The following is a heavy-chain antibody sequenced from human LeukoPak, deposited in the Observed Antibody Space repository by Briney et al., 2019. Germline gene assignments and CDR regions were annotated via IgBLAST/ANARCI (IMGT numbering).Heavy chain of an antibody. Sequence: GGSLRLSCAASGFTFSSYAMSWVRQAPGKGLEWVSAISGSGGSTYYADSVKGRFTISRDTAKKSLYLQMDSLRAEDTGVYFCARTDDFWSGYSDYWGQGTLVTVSS. D-gene: IGHD3-3*01. V-gene: IGHV3-23*01. CDR2: ISGSGGST. CDR1: GFTFSSYA. J-gene: IGHJ4*02. CDR3: ARTDDFWSGYSDY.